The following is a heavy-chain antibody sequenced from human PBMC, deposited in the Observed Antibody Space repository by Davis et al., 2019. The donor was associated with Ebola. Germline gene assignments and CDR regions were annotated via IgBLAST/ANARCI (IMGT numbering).Heavy chain of an antibody. V-gene: IGHV1-18*01. CDR1: GYKFPSYY. J-gene: IGHJ4*02. Sequence: ASVTVSCKASGYKFPSYYIAWVRQAPGRGLEWMGWISGYNGKTKYAERYQGRVSMTTDTSTSTAYMELNSLTSDDTAVYYCARADPGDPEDYWGQGTLVTVSA. D-gene: IGHD3-10*01. CDR2: ISGYNGKT. CDR3: ARADPGDPEDY.